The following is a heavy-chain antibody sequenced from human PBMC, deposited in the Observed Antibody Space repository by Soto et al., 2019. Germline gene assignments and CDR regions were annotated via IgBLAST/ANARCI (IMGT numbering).Heavy chain of an antibody. Sequence: EVQVLESGGGLVQPGGSLRLSCEASGITFSNYMMTWIRQAPGKGLEWVSTITAGGDGTYYADSVKGRFTMSRETSKNTLYLQMNNLIAEDTAVYYCAPHVYCSGGSCQYDAFAIRGQGTMVTVSS. J-gene: IGHJ3*02. D-gene: IGHD2-15*01. CDR1: GITFSNYM. CDR3: APHVYCSGGSCQYDAFAI. V-gene: IGHV3-23*01. CDR2: ITAGGDGT.